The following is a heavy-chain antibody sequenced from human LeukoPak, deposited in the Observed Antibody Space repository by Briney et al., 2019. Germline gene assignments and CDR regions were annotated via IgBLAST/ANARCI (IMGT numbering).Heavy chain of an antibody. CDR1: GGSISSYY. D-gene: IGHD5-12*01. CDR3: ARVVLKGGYDYGLDY. CDR2: IYYSGST. Sequence: SETLSLTCTVSGGSISSYYWSWIRQPPGKGLEWIGYIYYSGSTNYNPSLKSRVTISVDTSKNQFSLKLSSVTAADTAVYYCARVVLKGGYDYGLDYWGQGTLVTVSS. J-gene: IGHJ4*02. V-gene: IGHV4-59*12.